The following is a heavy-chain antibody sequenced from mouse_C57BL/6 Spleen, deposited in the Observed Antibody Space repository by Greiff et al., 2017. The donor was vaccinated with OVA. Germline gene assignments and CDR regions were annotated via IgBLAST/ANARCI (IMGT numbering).Heavy chain of an antibody. D-gene: IGHD2-3*01. Sequence: QVQLQQSGTELVKPGASVKLSCKASGYTFTSYWMHWVKQRPGQGLEWIGNINPSNGGTNYNEKFKSKATLTVDKSSSTAYMQLSSLTSEDSAVYYCARGSYDGYYVLFAYWGQGTLVTVSA. CDR3: ARGSYDGYYVLFAY. J-gene: IGHJ3*01. CDR2: INPSNGGT. V-gene: IGHV1-53*01. CDR1: GYTFTSYW.